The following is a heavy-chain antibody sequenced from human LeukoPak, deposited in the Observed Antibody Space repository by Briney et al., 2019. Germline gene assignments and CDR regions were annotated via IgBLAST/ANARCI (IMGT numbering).Heavy chain of an antibody. CDR2: ISSGGSYT. CDR1: GFTFRSYS. J-gene: IGHJ4*02. CDR3: ARLFRVVVPAANTHFDY. Sequence: PGGSLRLSCAASGFTFRSYSMNWVRQAPGKGLEWVSSISSGGSYTDYADSVKGRFTISRDNSKNTLYLQMNSLRAEDTAVYYCARLFRVVVPAANTHFDYWGQGTLVTVSS. V-gene: IGHV3-21*01. D-gene: IGHD2-2*01.